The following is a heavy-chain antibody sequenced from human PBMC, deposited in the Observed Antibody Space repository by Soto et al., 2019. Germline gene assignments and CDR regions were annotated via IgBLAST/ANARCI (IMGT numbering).Heavy chain of an antibody. J-gene: IGHJ4*01. Sequence: PSPSLSLTCAITWGSISSNSAGWSWVRQSPSRGLEWLGRTYYRSKWYYEYAVSVRGRITINPDTSKNQYSLQLNSVTPEDTAVYFCARGEQYSGRIFDYWGQGTLVTV. CDR2: TYYRSKWYY. D-gene: IGHD1-26*01. V-gene: IGHV6-1*01. CDR1: WGSISSNSAG. CDR3: ARGEQYSGRIFDY.